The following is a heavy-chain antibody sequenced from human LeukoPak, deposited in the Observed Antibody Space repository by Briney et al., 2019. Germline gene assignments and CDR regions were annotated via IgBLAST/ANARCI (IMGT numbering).Heavy chain of an antibody. Sequence: PGGSLRLSCAASGFTFDDYAMHWVRQAPGKGLEWASGISWNSGSIGYADSVKGRFTISRDNAKNSLYLQMNSLRAEDMALYYCAKDIGQWLVWGYFDYWGQGTLVTVSS. V-gene: IGHV3-9*03. CDR2: ISWNSGSI. CDR3: AKDIGQWLVWGYFDY. J-gene: IGHJ4*02. CDR1: GFTFDDYA. D-gene: IGHD6-19*01.